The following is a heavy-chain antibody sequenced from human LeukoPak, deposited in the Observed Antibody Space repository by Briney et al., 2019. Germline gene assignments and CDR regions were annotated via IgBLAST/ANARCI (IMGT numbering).Heavy chain of an antibody. CDR2: ISGSGGST. D-gene: IGHD6-13*01. CDR1: GFTFSTYG. V-gene: IGHV3-23*01. J-gene: IGHJ4*02. Sequence: GGSLRLSCVASGFTFSTYGMSWVRQAPGKGLEWVSAISGSGGSTYYADSVKGRFTISRDNSKNTLYLQMNSLRAEDTAVYYCAKDKGSSWFVPFDYWGQGTLVTVSS. CDR3: AKDKGSSWFVPFDY.